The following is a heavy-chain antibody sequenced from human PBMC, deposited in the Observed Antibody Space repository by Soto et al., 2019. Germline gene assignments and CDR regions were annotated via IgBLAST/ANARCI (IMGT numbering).Heavy chain of an antibody. J-gene: IGHJ4*02. CDR1: GGSFSGYY. Sequence: PSETLSLTCAVYGGSFSGYYWSWIRQPPGKGLEWIGEINHSGSTNYNPSLKSRVTISVDTPKNQFSLKMDSVTAADTAVYYCTRLGGFYQALDSWGQGVLVTVSS. D-gene: IGHD3-22*01. V-gene: IGHV4-34*01. CDR3: TRLGGFYQALDS. CDR2: INHSGST.